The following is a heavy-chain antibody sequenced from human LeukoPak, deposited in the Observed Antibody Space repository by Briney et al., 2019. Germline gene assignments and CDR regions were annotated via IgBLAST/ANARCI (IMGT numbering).Heavy chain of an antibody. Sequence: ASETLSLTCTVSGVSISGSTYYWGWIRQPPGKGLEWLGNIYYSGSTNYNPSLKSRVTISVDTSKNQFSLRLSSVTAADTAVYYCARESGLGYGDYDAWGYWGQGTLVIVSS. V-gene: IGHV4-39*07. D-gene: IGHD4-17*01. CDR1: GVSISGSTYY. J-gene: IGHJ4*02. CDR2: IYYSGST. CDR3: ARESGLGYGDYDAWGY.